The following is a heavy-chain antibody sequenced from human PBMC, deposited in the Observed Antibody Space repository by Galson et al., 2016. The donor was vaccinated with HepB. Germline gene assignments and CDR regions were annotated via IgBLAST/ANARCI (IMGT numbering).Heavy chain of an antibody. Sequence: SLSLSCAASGFTFSNYAMHWVRQAPGKGLEWVAVISYDGSTNNYADSVRGRFTISRDNSKNRLYLQMNSLRPEDTATYYCAKNVQSGGGYSIQYLEKFYYYANWGQGALVTVSS. CDR1: GFTFSNYA. J-gene: IGHJ4*02. D-gene: IGHD6-19*01. CDR2: ISYDGSTN. V-gene: IGHV3-30-3*02. CDR3: AKNVQSGGGYSIQYLEKFYYYAN.